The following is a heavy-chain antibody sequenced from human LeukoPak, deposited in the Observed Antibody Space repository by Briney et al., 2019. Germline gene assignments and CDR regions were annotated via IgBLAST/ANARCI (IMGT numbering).Heavy chain of an antibody. V-gene: IGHV3-11*05. J-gene: IGHJ4*02. CDR3: ARERLGELSYHDY. CDR2: ISSSSSYI. CDR1: GFTFSDYY. D-gene: IGHD3-16*02. Sequence: GGSLRLSCAASGFTFSDYYMSWIRQAPGKGLEWVSYISSSSSYINYADSVKGRFTISRDNAKNSLYLQMNSLRADDTAVYYCARERLGELSYHDYWGQGTLVIVSS.